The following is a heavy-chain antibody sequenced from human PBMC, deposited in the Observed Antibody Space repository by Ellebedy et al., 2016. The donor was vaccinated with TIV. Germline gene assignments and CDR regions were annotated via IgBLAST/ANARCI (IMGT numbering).Heavy chain of an antibody. CDR1: GGSVSSGSHF. V-gene: IGHV4-61*01. J-gene: IGHJ6*02. Sequence: GSLRLSCTVSGGSVSSGSHFWNWIRQPPGKGLEWIGYIYKSGTTNYNPSLKRRVTMSVDMSKNQFSLSVTSVTAADTAVYYCAREGYDILTGYNSGMDVWGQGTTVTVSS. D-gene: IGHD3-9*01. CDR2: IYKSGTT. CDR3: AREGYDILTGYNSGMDV.